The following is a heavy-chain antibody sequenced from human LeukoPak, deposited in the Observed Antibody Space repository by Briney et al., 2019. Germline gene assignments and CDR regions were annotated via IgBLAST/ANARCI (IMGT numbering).Heavy chain of an antibody. CDR3: ARDLLYCSGGSCYSLDAFDI. Sequence: GASLTVSCKASGYTFTSYGISWVRQAPGQGLEWMGWISAYNGNTNYAQKLQGRVTMTTDTSTSTAYMELRSLRSDDTAVYYCARDLLYCSGGSCYSLDAFDIWGQGTMVTVSS. J-gene: IGHJ3*02. CDR2: ISAYNGNT. V-gene: IGHV1-18*04. CDR1: GYTFTSYG. D-gene: IGHD2-15*01.